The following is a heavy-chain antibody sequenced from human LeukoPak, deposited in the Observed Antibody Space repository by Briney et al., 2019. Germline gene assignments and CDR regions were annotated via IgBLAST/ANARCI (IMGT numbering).Heavy chain of an antibody. D-gene: IGHD5-24*01. CDR2: INAGNGNT. CDR3: ARGVIRGDGYLPPGYYYGMDV. V-gene: IGHV1-3*01. CDR1: GYTFTNYA. Sequence: ASVKVSCKASGYTFTNYAVHWVRQAPGQRLEWMGWINAGNGNTKCSQKFQGRVTITADESTSTAYMELSSLRSEDTAVYYCARGVIRGDGYLPPGYYYGMDVWGQGTTVTVSS. J-gene: IGHJ6*02.